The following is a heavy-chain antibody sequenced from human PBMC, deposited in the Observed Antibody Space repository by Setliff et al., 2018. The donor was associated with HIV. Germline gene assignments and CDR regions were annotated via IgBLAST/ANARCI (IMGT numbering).Heavy chain of an antibody. J-gene: IGHJ4*02. D-gene: IGHD3-3*01. CDR3: ARERLRFLEWLPLDY. Sequence: GGSLRLSCAASGFTFSSYAMHWVRQAPGKGLEWVAVISYDGSNKYYADSVKGRFTISRDNSKNTLYLQMNSLRAEDTAVYYCARERLRFLEWLPLDYWGQGTRVTASS. CDR1: GFTFSSYA. CDR2: ISYDGSNK. V-gene: IGHV3-30*04.